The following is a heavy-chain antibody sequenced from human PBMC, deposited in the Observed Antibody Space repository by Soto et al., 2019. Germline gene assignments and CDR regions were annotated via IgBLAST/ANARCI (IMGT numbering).Heavy chain of an antibody. V-gene: IGHV4-4*02. CDR3: ARAAMGASSWLSEY. D-gene: IGHD6-13*01. J-gene: IGHJ4*02. CDR2: SYHSGST. Sequence: PEKGLEWIGYSYHSGSTNDTPSLKSRVTISVDKSKNQFSLKLSSVTAADTAVYYCARAAMGASSWLSEYRGQRSPVIGFS.